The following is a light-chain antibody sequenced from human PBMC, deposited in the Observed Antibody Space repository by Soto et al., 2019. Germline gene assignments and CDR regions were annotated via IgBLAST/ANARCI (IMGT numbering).Light chain of an antibody. J-gene: IGLJ2*01. CDR1: SSHIGSNT. CDR2: SNN. V-gene: IGLV1-44*01. CDR3: AAWDDSLNGVV. Sequence: QSVLTQPPSASGTPGQRVTISCSGSSSHIGSNTVNWYQQLPGTAPKLLIYSNNQRPSGVPDRFSGSKSGTSASLAISGLQSEDEADYYCAAWDDSLNGVVFGGGTKVTVL.